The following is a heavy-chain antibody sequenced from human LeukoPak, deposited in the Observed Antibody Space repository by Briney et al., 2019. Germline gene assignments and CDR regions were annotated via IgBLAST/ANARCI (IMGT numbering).Heavy chain of an antibody. Sequence: SETLSLTCSGSGGSISDNSWSWIRRPPGKGLEWIGHIHYTGSTDYNPSLKSRVTLSLDTPKNQFSLKVTSVTAADTAVYYCARLSHIAAAGAYSYHSVNIWSQGTTVTVSS. CDR2: IHYTGST. V-gene: IGHV4-59*08. CDR1: GGSISDNS. D-gene: IGHD6-13*01. CDR3: ARLSHIAAAGAYSYHSVNI. J-gene: IGHJ6*02.